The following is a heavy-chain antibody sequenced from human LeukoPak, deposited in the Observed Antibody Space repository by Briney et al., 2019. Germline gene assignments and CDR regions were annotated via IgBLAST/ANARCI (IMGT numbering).Heavy chain of an antibody. CDR1: GGSIRSYY. D-gene: IGHD2-2*01. CDR3: ARGGYGSSSHNWFDP. J-gene: IGHJ5*02. V-gene: IGHV4-59*01. CDR2: IYYSGST. Sequence: PSETLPLTXTVSGGSIRSYYWSWIRQPPGKGLEWIGYIYYSGSTNYNPSLKSRVTISVDTSKNQFSLKLSSVTAADTAVYYCARGGYGSSSHNWFDPWGQGTLVTVSS.